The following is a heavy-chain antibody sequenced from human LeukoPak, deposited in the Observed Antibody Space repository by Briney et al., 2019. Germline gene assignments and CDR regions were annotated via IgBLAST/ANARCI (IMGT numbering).Heavy chain of an antibody. J-gene: IGHJ4*02. CDR1: EFTFSSYA. CDR3: ARDVGGSSSGFVDY. D-gene: IGHD6-6*01. Sequence: PGGSLRLSCAASEFTFSSYAMSWVRQAPGKGLEWVSAISGSGGSTYYADSVKGRFTISRDNSKNTLYLQMNSLRAEDTAVYYCARDVGGSSSGFVDYWGQGTLVTVSS. CDR2: ISGSGGST. V-gene: IGHV3-23*01.